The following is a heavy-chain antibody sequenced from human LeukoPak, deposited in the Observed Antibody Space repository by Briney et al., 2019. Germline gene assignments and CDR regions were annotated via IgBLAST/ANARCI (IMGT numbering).Heavy chain of an antibody. J-gene: IGHJ4*02. CDR2: ISSSGSTI. V-gene: IGHV3-48*03. CDR1: GFTFSSYE. Sequence: GGSLRLSCAASGFTFSSYEMNWVRQAPGKGLEWVSYISSSGSTIYYADPVKGRFTISRDNAKNSLYLQMNSLRAEDTAVYYCARDTMAEDTAMAYWGQGTLVTVSS. CDR3: ARDTMAEDTAMAY. D-gene: IGHD5-18*01.